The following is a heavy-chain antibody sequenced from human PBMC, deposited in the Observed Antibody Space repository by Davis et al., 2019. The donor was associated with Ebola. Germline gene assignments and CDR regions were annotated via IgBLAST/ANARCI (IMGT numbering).Heavy chain of an antibody. CDR2: IWYDESKK. Sequence: GESLKISCAVSGFTSSDYGIHWVRQAPGKGLEWVASIWYDESKKYYADSVKGRFSISRDNSKNTVDLQMDNLRAEDTAVYFCARRGHDYVWGSLAFFEYWGQGTLVTVSS. J-gene: IGHJ4*02. D-gene: IGHD3-16*01. V-gene: IGHV3-33*01. CDR1: GFTSSDYG. CDR3: ARRGHDYVWGSLAFFEY.